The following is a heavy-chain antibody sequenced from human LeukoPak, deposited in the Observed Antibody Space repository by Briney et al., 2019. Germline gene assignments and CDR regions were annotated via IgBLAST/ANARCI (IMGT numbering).Heavy chain of an antibody. CDR1: GFTFSSYS. CDR3: ARDAGWSPFH. CDR2: VATDGSYK. Sequence: GGSLRLSCAASGFTFSSYSLHWVRQAPGKGLEWVAHVATDGSYKWYADSVKGRFTISRDNSKNTLFLQMNSLRAEDTGVYYCARDAGWSPFHWGQGTLVTVSS. J-gene: IGHJ4*02. D-gene: IGHD6-19*01. V-gene: IGHV3-30-3*01.